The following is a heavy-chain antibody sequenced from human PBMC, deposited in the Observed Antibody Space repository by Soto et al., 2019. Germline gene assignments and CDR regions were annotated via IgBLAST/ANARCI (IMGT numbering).Heavy chain of an antibody. J-gene: IGHJ4*02. D-gene: IGHD6-19*01. Sequence: GGSLRLSCAASGFTFSSYAMSWVRQAPGKGLEWVSAISGSGGSSYYADSVKGRFTISRDNSKNTLYLQMNSLRAEDTAVYYCAKDPSSGWTVDYWGQGTLVTVSS. CDR3: AKDPSSGWTVDY. CDR2: ISGSGGSS. V-gene: IGHV3-23*01. CDR1: GFTFSSYA.